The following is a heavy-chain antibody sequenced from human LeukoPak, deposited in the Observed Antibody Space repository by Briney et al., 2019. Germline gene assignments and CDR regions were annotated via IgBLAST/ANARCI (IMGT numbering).Heavy chain of an antibody. J-gene: IGHJ4*02. V-gene: IGHV3-7*01. D-gene: IGHD3-22*01. CDR3: AREGGGGYFDY. CDR1: GFTFSRYW. Sequence: GGSLRLSCAASGFTFSRYWMSWVRQAPGKGREWVANVKQDGSEKYYVDSVRGRFTISRDNAKNSVYLQMNSLRAEDRAVYYSAREGGGGYFDYWGQGTLVTVSS. CDR2: VKQDGSEK.